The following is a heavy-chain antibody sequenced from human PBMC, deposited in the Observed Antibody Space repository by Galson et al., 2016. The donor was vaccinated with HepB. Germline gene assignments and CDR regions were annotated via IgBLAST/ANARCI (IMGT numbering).Heavy chain of an antibody. CDR3: ARSGRGRLVLSGLEN. J-gene: IGHJ4*02. Sequence: SLRLSCAASGFTFSTYGMHWVRQAPGKGLEWVAGIRYEGSDKYYADSVKGRFIISRDNSKNTLHLQMNSLRVEDTAIYYCARSGRGRLVLSGLENWGQGTLVTVSS. V-gene: IGHV3-33*01. D-gene: IGHD3-16*01. CDR1: GFTFSTYG. CDR2: IRYEGSDK.